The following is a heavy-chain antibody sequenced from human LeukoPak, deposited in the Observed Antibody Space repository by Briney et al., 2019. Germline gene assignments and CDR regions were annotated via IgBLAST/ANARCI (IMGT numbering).Heavy chain of an antibody. V-gene: IGHV3-66*01. CDR2: IYSGGST. CDR3: ARDLGLSVGVTPFAS. D-gene: IGHD1-26*01. CDR1: GFTVSSNC. J-gene: IGHJ4*02. Sequence: GGSLRLSCAASGFTVSSNCMSWIRQAPGKGLEWVSVIYSGGSTYYADSVKGRFTISRDNSKNTLYLQMNSLRAEDTAVYYCARDLGLSVGVTPFASWGRGTLVTVSS.